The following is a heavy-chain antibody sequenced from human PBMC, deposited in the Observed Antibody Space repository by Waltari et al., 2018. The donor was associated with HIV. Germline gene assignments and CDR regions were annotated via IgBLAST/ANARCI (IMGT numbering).Heavy chain of an antibody. CDR2: IIPIFGTA. J-gene: IGHJ4*02. CDR1: GGTFSSYA. D-gene: IGHD2-15*01. V-gene: IGHV1-69*13. CDR3: ARVEGHCSGGSCYFDY. Sequence: QVQLVQSGAEVKKPGSSVKVSCKASGGTFSSYALSWVRQAPGQGLEWMGGIIPIFGTANYAQKFQGRVTITADESTSTAYMELSSLRSEDTAVYYCARVEGHCSGGSCYFDYWGQGTLVTVSS.